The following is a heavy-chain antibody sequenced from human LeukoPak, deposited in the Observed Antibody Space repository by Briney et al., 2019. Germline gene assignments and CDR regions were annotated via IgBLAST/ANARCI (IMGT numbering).Heavy chain of an antibody. D-gene: IGHD2-15*01. CDR2: IFYSGST. CDR1: GDSLSSYY. Sequence: SETLSLTCSVSGDSLSSYYWSWIRQSPGKGLEWIGYIFYSGSTNYNPSLKSRVTISVDTPKNQFSLNLTSVTAADTAVYYCARQQRRGGSGELDYWGQGALVTVSS. V-gene: IGHV4-59*01. CDR3: ARQQRRGGSGELDY. J-gene: IGHJ4*02.